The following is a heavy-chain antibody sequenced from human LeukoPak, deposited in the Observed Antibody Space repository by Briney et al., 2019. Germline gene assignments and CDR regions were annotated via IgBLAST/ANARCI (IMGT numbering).Heavy chain of an antibody. D-gene: IGHD6-25*01. CDR3: ARGRPYSSAPLYFDY. Sequence: ASVKVSCKASGYTFTSYAMHWVRQAPGQRLEWMGWINAGNSNTKYSQKFQGRVTITRDTSASTAYMELSSLRSEDTAVYYCARGRPYSSAPLYFDYWGQGTLVTVSS. J-gene: IGHJ4*02. CDR2: INAGNSNT. CDR1: GYTFTSYA. V-gene: IGHV1-3*01.